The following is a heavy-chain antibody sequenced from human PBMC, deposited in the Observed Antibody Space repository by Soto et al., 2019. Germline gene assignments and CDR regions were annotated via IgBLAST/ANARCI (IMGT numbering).Heavy chain of an antibody. D-gene: IGHD3-16*01. V-gene: IGHV4-59*08. CDR1: GGPMSNYY. J-gene: IGHJ6*02. Sequence: QVQLQESGPGLVKPSETLSLTCTISGGPMSNYYCSWFRQPPGQGLEWIGYMGYNGYTSYNPSLRSPVTTSLATCTNQISLSLSTAAAADTALYECARQGVGGLHGLVDVWGQGTTVTVSS. CDR3: ARQGVGGLHGLVDV. CDR2: MGYNGYT.